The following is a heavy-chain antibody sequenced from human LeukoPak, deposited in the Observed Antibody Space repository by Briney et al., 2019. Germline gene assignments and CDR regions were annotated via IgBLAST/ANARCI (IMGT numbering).Heavy chain of an antibody. CDR1: GFTFSSYA. CDR2: ISYDGSNK. J-gene: IGHJ4*02. V-gene: IGHV3-30-3*01. D-gene: IGHD3-22*01. CDR3: AREGSYDSSGSLDY. Sequence: SGGSLRLSCAASGFTFSSYAMHWVRQAPGKGLEWVAVISYDGSNKYYADSVKGRFTISRDNSKNTLYLQMNSLRAEDTAVYYCAREGSYDSSGSLDYWGQGTLVTVSS.